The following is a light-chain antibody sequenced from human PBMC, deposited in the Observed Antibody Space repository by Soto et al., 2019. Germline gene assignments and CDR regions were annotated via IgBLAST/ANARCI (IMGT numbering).Light chain of an antibody. CDR2: AAS. CDR3: QHYDGYPQI. CDR1: QGISTF. V-gene: IGKV1-16*01. J-gene: IGKJ5*01. Sequence: DIQMTQSPSSLSASVGERVTITCRASQGISTFLAWFQQKPGKAPKTLIYAASSLHSGVPSRFSGSGSGTDFTLTISSLQPEDFATYYCQHYDGYPQIFGQGTRLEIK.